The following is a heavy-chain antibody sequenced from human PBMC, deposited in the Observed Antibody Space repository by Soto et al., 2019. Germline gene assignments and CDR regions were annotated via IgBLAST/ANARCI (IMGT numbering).Heavy chain of an antibody. CDR2: IWYDGNNK. CDR3: ARGLHSLFDY. Sequence: GGPLSLSCAASGFTFSNYGMHWVRQAPGKGLEWVAVIWYDGNNKYYADSVKGRFTISRDNSNNTLYVQMTSLRAEDTAVYYCARGLHSLFDYWGQGTLVTVSS. V-gene: IGHV3-33*01. D-gene: IGHD2-21*01. CDR1: GFTFSNYG. J-gene: IGHJ4*02.